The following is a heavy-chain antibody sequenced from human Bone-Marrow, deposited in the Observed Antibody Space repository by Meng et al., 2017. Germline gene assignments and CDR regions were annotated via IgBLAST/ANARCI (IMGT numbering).Heavy chain of an antibody. CDR2: INTDGGGT. Sequence: EVQLLESGGGLVQPGGSLRLSCAASGFTFSSYAMSWVRQAPGKGLVWVSRINTDGGGTNYADSVKGQFTISRDNAKNTLYLQINSLRAEDTAVYYCGRGSPTDYWGQGTLVTVSS. V-gene: IGHV3-74*02. CDR3: GRGSPTDY. CDR1: GFTFSSYA. J-gene: IGHJ4*02.